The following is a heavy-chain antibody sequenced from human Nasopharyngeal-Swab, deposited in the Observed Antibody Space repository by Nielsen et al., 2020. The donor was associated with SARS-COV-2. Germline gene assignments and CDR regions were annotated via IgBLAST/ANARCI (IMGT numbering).Heavy chain of an antibody. CDR3: AKDGGGWYTSGWYYFDS. Sequence: GESLKISCAASGFTFSSYSMNWVRQPPGRGLEWVSSISGSGSNTYYRDSVKGRSTISRDNSQNTLYLQMNSLRAEDTALYYCAKDGGGWYTSGWYYFDSWGQQILVTVSS. J-gene: IGHJ4*02. D-gene: IGHD6-19*01. V-gene: IGHV3-23*01. CDR1: GFTFSSYS. CDR2: ISGSGSNT.